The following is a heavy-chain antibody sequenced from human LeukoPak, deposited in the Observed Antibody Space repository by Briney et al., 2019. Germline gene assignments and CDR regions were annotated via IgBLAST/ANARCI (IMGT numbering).Heavy chain of an antibody. CDR2: ISSYNGNT. V-gene: IGHV1-18*01. J-gene: IGHJ5*02. CDR1: GYTFTSYG. CDR3: ARERATKLFWFDP. D-gene: IGHD5-24*01. Sequence: GASVKVSCKASGYTFTSYGISWVRRAPGQGLEWMGWISSYNGNTNYAKKFQGRVTMTTDTSTSTAYMELTSLRSDDTAVYYCARERATKLFWFDPWGQGTLVTVSS.